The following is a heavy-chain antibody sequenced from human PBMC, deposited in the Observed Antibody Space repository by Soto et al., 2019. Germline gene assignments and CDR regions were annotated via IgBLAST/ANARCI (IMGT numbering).Heavy chain of an antibody. D-gene: IGHD6-25*01. CDR3: ARYERQYYHYYAMDV. CDR2: IYPDDSDT. V-gene: IGHV5-51*01. Sequence: GESMKISCKCSGYSFSSCWIAWVRQMPGKGLEWMGIIYPDDSDTRYSPSFQGQVTISADKSISTAYLQWSSLKASDTAMYYCARYERQYYHYYAMDVWGQGIMVTVS. CDR1: GYSFSSCW. J-gene: IGHJ6*02.